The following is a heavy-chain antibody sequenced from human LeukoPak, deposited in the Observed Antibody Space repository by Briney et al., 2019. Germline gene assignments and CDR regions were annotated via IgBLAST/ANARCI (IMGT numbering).Heavy chain of an antibody. D-gene: IGHD3-16*01. V-gene: IGHV5-51*01. CDR2: IYPGDSDT. CDR1: GYSFTSYW. J-gene: IGHJ4*02. Sequence: GEALKISCKGSGYSFTSYWIGWVRHMPGKGLEWMGSIYPGDSDTRYSPSFQGQVTISADKSISPAYLQWRSLKASDTAMYYCARSGPGDYVWGSYFDYWGQGTLVTVSS. CDR3: ARSGPGDYVWGSYFDY.